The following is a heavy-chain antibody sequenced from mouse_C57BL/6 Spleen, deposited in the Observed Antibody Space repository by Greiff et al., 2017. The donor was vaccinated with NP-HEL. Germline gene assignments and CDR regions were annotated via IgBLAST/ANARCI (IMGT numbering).Heavy chain of an antibody. V-gene: IGHV1-52*01. CDR2: IDPSDSET. J-gene: IGHJ2*01. CDR3: AREYYGSSPHLDY. CDR1: GYTFTSYW. Sequence: VQLQQPGAELVRPGSSVKLSCKASGYTFTSYWMHWVKQRPIQGLEWIGNIDPSDSETHYNQKFKDKATLTVDKSSSTAYMQLSSLTSEDSAVYYCAREYYGSSPHLDYWGQGTTLTVSS. D-gene: IGHD1-1*01.